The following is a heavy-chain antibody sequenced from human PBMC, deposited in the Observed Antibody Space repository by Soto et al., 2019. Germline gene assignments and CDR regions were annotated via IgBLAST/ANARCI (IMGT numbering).Heavy chain of an antibody. Sequence: VGSLRLSCAASGFTFSTYWMHWVRQAPGKGLVWVSRISPDGSSTAYADSVKGRFTISRDNAKNTLYLHMLSLKAEDTAVYFCARDSHGIGVDYWGQGTLVTVSS. CDR2: ISPDGSST. CDR3: ARDSHGIGVDY. J-gene: IGHJ4*02. D-gene: IGHD3-3*01. V-gene: IGHV3-74*01. CDR1: GFTFSTYW.